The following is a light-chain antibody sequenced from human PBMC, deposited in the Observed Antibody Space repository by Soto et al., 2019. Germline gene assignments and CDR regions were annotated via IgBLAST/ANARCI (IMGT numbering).Light chain of an antibody. V-gene: IGKV3-20*01. J-gene: IGKJ1*01. Sequence: EIVLTQSPGTLSLSPGERATLSCRASQTGSNSYLAWYQQKSGQAPRLLIYGVSTRATGTPGRFSGSGSGTEFTLTIRRLEPEDFAVYFCQHYVYPQWTFGPGTKVDI. CDR3: QHYVYPQWT. CDR2: GVS. CDR1: QTGSNSY.